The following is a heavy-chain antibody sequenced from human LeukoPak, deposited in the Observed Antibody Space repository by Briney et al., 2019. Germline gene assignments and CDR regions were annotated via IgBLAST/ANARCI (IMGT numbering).Heavy chain of an antibody. Sequence: SVKVSCKASGGTFSGYAISWVRQAPGQGLEWMGGIIPIFGTANYAQKFQGRVTITTDESTSTAYMELSSLRSEDTAVYYCARDSPYCSSTSCYKSHWFDPWGQGTLVTVSS. J-gene: IGHJ5*02. CDR3: ARDSPYCSSTSCYKSHWFDP. CDR2: IIPIFGTA. D-gene: IGHD2-2*02. V-gene: IGHV1-69*05. CDR1: GGTFSGYA.